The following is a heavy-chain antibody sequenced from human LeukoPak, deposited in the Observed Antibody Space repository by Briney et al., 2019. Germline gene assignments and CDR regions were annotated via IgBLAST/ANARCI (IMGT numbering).Heavy chain of an antibody. Sequence: GGSLRLSCAASGFTFSSHWMNWVRQAPGKGLEWVALLVYDGFYKYYADSVKGRFTISRDDSRNTLYLQLSSLRAEDTAVYYCAKDLITMVRGSPMDVWGQGTTVTVSS. CDR3: AKDLITMVRGSPMDV. D-gene: IGHD3-10*01. J-gene: IGHJ6*02. CDR1: GFTFSSHW. CDR2: LVYDGFYK. V-gene: IGHV3-30*18.